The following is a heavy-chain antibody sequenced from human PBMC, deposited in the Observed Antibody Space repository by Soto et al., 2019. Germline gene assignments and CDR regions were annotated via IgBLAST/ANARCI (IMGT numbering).Heavy chain of an antibody. J-gene: IGHJ6*02. D-gene: IGHD2-2*01. CDR1: GGTFSSYA. CDR2: IIPIFGTA. V-gene: IGHV1-69*13. CDR3: ARDLRDCSSTSCYFLGTEFIYYYYYGMDV. Sequence: GASVKVSCKASGGTFSSYAISWVRQAPGQGLEWMGGIIPIFGTANYAQKFQGRVTITADESTSTAYMELSSLRSEDTAVYYCARDLRDCSSTSCYFLGTEFIYYYYYGMDVWGQGTTVTVYS.